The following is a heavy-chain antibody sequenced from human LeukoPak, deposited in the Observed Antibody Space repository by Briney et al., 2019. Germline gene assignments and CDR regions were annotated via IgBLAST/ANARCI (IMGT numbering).Heavy chain of an antibody. CDR2: IEPSDSYT. V-gene: IGHV5-10-1*01. Sequence: GESLKISCKGSGYSFTSYWISWVRQMPGKGLEWMGRIEPSDSYTNYSPSFQGHVTISADKSISIAYLQWSSLRASDTAMYYCARTLTTDIDYWGQGTLVTVSS. J-gene: IGHJ4*02. D-gene: IGHD4-11*01. CDR3: ARTLTTDIDY. CDR1: GYSFTSYW.